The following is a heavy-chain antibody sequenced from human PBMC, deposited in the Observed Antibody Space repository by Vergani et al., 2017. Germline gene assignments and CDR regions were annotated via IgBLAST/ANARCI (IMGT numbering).Heavy chain of an antibody. D-gene: IGHD3-22*01. CDR1: GYTLTSYA. J-gene: IGHJ6*03. Sequence: QVQLVQSGAEGKKPGASVKVSCKASGYTLTSYAMHWVRQAPGKRLEWMGWINVGNGNTKYSQKFQARVTITRDTSASTAYMELTSLRSEDTAVYYCAREGYYDSSGYYYYYYYMDVWGKGTTVTVSS. V-gene: IGHV1-3*01. CDR2: INVGNGNT. CDR3: AREGYYDSSGYYYYYYYMDV.